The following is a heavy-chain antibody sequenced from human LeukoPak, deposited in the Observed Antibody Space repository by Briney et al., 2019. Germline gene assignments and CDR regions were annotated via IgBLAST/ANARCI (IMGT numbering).Heavy chain of an antibody. V-gene: IGHV1-69*05. J-gene: IGHJ2*01. D-gene: IGHD3-9*01. Sequence: GSSVKVSCKASGGTFSSYAISWVRQAPGQGLEWMGGIIPIFGTANYAQKFQGRVTITTDESTSTAYMELSSLRSEDTAVYYCARGGGYYDILTGYHTHWYFDLWGRGTLVTVSS. CDR3: ARGGGYYDILTGYHTHWYFDL. CDR1: GGTFSSYA. CDR2: IIPIFGTA.